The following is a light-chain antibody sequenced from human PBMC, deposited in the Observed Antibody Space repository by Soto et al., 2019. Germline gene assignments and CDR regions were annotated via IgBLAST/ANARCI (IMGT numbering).Light chain of an antibody. CDR1: QGISSY. Sequence: AIRMTQSPSSFSASTGDRVTITCRASQGISSYLAWYQQKPGKAPKLLIYAASTLQSGVPARFSGSGYGTDFTLTISCLQSEDFATYYCQQYYSLFTFGPGTKVDIK. CDR2: AAS. V-gene: IGKV1-8*01. CDR3: QQYYSLFT. J-gene: IGKJ3*01.